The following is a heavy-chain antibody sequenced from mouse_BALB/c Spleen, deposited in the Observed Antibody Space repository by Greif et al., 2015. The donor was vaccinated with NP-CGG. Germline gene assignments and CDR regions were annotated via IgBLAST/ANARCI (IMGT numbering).Heavy chain of an antibody. CDR1: GFTFSSYA. CDR3: ARQIYYDYDYYAMDY. D-gene: IGHD2-4*01. V-gene: IGHV5-9-3*01. Sequence: EVMLVESGGGLVKPGGSLKLSCAASGFTFSSYAMSWVRQTPEKRLEWVATISSGGSYTYYPDSVKGRFTISRDNAKNTLYLQMSSLRSEDTAMYYCARQIYYDYDYYAMDYWGQGTSVTVSS. J-gene: IGHJ4*01. CDR2: ISSGGSYT.